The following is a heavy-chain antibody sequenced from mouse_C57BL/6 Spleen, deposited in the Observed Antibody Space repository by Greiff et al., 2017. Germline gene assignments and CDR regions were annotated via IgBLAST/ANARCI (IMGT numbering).Heavy chain of an antibody. CDR1: GFTFRDYV. CDR3: ARGDYDVKGYYFDY. V-gene: IGHV5-17*01. CDR2: ISSGSSTI. D-gene: IGHD2-4*01. J-gene: IGHJ2*01. Sequence: EVQVVASGGGLVKPGGSLKLSCAASGFTFRDYVMHWVRQAPEKGLEWVAYISSGSSTIYYADTLTGRFTISRDNAKNTLFLKMASLRSEDTAMYYCARGDYDVKGYYFDYWGQGTTLTVSS.